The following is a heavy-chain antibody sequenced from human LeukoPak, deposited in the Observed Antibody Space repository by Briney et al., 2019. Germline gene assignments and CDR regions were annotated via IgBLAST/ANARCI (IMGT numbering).Heavy chain of an antibody. CDR1: GFSVSSNY. V-gene: IGHV3-53*01. D-gene: IGHD6-19*01. CDR2: IYSGGRT. Sequence: GGSLRLSCVASGFSVSSNYLSWVRQAPGKGLDWVSVIYSGGRTYYADSVKGRFTISRDNSKNTLYLQMNSLRAEDTAVYYCAKEKGYQWLADYWGQGTLVTVSS. CDR3: AKEKGYQWLADY. J-gene: IGHJ4*02.